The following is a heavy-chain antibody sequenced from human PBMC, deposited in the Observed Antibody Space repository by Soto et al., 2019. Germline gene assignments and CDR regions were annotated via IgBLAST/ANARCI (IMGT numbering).Heavy chain of an antibody. CDR3: ARGKGNYYYYYGTDV. J-gene: IGHJ6*02. CDR2: IYHSGST. CDR1: GYSISSGYY. D-gene: IGHD3-10*01. Sequence: SETLSLTCAVSGYSISSGYYWGWIRQPPGKGLEWIGSIYHSGSTYYNPSLKSRVTISVDTSKNQFSLKLSSVTAADTAVYYCARGKGNYYYYYGTDVWGQGTTVTVSS. V-gene: IGHV4-38-2*01.